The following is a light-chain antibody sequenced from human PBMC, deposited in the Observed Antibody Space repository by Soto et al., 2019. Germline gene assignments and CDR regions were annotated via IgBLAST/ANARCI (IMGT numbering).Light chain of an antibody. CDR2: DVS. V-gene: IGLV2-14*01. CDR3: NSYTSSSTYVV. Sequence: QSALTQPASVSGSPGQSITISCTGTSSDVGGYNYVSWDQQHPGKAPKLMIFDVSNRPSWVSNRFSGSKSGNTASLTISGLQAEDEADYYCNSYTSSSTYVVFGGGTKLTVL. CDR1: SSDVGGYNY. J-gene: IGLJ2*01.